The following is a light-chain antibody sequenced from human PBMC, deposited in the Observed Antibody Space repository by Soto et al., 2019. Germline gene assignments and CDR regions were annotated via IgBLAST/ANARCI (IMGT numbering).Light chain of an antibody. J-gene: IGKJ3*01. V-gene: IGKV1-39*01. CDR2: AAS. CDR1: QSISHY. CDR3: QQSYSTLFT. Sequence: DIQMTQSPSSLSASVGDGVTITCRASQSISHYLNWYQQKPGKAPKLLIYAASSLQSGVPSRVSGSGSVTDFTLTISSLQPEDFATYYCQQSYSTLFTFGPGTKVDIK.